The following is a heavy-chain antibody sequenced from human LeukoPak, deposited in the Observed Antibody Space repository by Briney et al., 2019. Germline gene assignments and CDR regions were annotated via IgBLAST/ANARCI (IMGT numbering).Heavy chain of an antibody. CDR2: ISRDGKRQ. J-gene: IGHJ4*02. CDR1: GFIFNNYD. Sequence: PGGSLRLSCATSGFIFNNYDPHWVRQAPGKGLEWLATISRDGKRQFYTDSVKGRFTISRDDSRNTPYLQMNSLRPEDTAVYYCARDRLNRAYCGNDCYSAAFDYWGQGTLVTVSS. CDR3: ARDRLNRAYCGNDCYSAAFDY. V-gene: IGHV3-30*03. D-gene: IGHD2-21*02.